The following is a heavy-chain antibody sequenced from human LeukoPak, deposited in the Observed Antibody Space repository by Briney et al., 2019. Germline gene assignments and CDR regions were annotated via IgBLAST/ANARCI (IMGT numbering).Heavy chain of an antibody. J-gene: IGHJ3*02. V-gene: IGHV4-34*01. Sequence: SETLSLTCAVYGGSFSGYYWSWIRQPPGKGLEWIGEINHSGSTNYNPSLKSRVTISVDKSKNQFSLKLSSVTAADTAVYYCARNGVLEALHRAFDIWGQGTMVTVSS. CDR2: INHSGST. D-gene: IGHD2-8*01. CDR1: GGSFSGYY. CDR3: ARNGVLEALHRAFDI.